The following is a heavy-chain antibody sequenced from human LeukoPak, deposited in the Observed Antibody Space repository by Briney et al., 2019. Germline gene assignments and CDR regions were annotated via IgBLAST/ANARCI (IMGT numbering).Heavy chain of an antibody. CDR2: ITSSSGYI. V-gene: IGHV3-21*01. CDR1: GFTLSTYS. Sequence: GGSLRLSCAASGFTLSTYSMKWVRQAPGKGLEWVSSITSSSGYIYYADSVQGRFTISRDNAKNSLYLQMNSLRDEDTAVYYCARDFRYHDSSGYYSFDYWGQGTLVTVSS. J-gene: IGHJ4*02. D-gene: IGHD3-22*01. CDR3: ARDFRYHDSSGYYSFDY.